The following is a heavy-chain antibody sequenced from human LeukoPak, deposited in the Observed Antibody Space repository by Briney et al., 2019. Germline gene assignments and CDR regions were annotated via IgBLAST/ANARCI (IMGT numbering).Heavy chain of an antibody. V-gene: IGHV3-30*02. Sequence: GGSLRLSCAASGFTVSSYAVSWVRQAPGKGLEWVAFIRYDGSNKYYADSVKGRFTISRDNSKNTLYLQMNSLRAEDTAVYYCCSWYFDYWGQGTLVTVSS. D-gene: IGHD6-13*01. CDR1: GFTVSSYA. J-gene: IGHJ4*02. CDR2: IRYDGSNK. CDR3: CSWYFDY.